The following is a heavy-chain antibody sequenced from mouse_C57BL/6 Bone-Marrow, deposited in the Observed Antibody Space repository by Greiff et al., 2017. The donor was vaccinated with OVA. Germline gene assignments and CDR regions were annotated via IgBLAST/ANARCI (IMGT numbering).Heavy chain of an antibody. V-gene: IGHV1-64*01. J-gene: IGHJ1*03. CDR3: ARRYYGNWYFDV. CDR1: GYTFTSYW. D-gene: IGHD2-1*01. CDR2: IHPNSGST. Sequence: QVQLQQSGAELVKPGASVKLSCTASGYTFTSYWMHWVKQRPGQGLEWIGMIHPNSGSTNYNEKFKSKATLTVDKSSSTAYMQLSSLTSEDSAVYYCARRYYGNWYFDVWGTGTTVTVSS.